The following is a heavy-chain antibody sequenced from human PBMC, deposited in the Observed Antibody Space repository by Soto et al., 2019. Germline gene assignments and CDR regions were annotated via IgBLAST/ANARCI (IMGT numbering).Heavy chain of an antibody. Sequence: GGSLRLSCAASGFTFSSYAMSWVRQAPGKGLEWVSAISGSGGSTYYADSVKGRFTISRDNSKNTLYLQMNSLRAEDTAVYYCAKDPKYYYDSSGPFKLGGQGTLVTVSS. CDR3: AKDPKYYYDSSGPFKL. J-gene: IGHJ4*02. D-gene: IGHD3-22*01. CDR2: ISGSGGST. CDR1: GFTFSSYA. V-gene: IGHV3-23*01.